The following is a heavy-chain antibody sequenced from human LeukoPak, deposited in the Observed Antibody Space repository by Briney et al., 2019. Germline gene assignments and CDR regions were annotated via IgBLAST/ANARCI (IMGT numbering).Heavy chain of an antibody. J-gene: IGHJ4*02. D-gene: IGHD5-12*01. CDR3: ARDGDSGYDSV. CDR1: GGSISSGGYY. Sequence: PSETLSLTCTVSGGSISSGGYYWSWIRQHPGKGLEWIGYIYYSGSTYYNPSLKSRVTISVDTSKNQFSLKLSSVTAADTAVYYCARDGDSGYDSVWGQGTLVTVSS. V-gene: IGHV4-31*03. CDR2: IYYSGST.